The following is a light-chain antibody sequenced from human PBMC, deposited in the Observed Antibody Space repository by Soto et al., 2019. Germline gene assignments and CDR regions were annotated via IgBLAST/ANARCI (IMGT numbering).Light chain of an antibody. Sequence: ELGLTHSNGHLSLSPGERATLSCRASQTVRNNYLAWYQQKPGQAPRLLIYDASSRATGIPDRFSGGGSGTDFTLTISRLEPEDFAVYYCQQFSSYPLTFGGGTKVDI. CDR3: QQFSSYPLT. CDR1: QTVRNNY. V-gene: IGKV3-20*01. CDR2: DAS. J-gene: IGKJ4*01.